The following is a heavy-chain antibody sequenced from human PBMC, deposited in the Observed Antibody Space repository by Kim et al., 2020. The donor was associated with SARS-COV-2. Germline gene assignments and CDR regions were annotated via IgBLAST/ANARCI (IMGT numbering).Heavy chain of an antibody. CDR3: ARRRYGSWSYCHGMDV. CDR2: IYPGDSDT. J-gene: IGHJ6*02. D-gene: IGHD3-10*01. CDR1: GYSFTSYW. V-gene: IGHV5-51*01. Sequence: GESLKISCKGSGYSFTSYWIGWVRQMPGKGLEWMGIIYPGDSDTRYSPSFQGQVTISADKSISTAYLQWSSLKASDTAVYYCARRRYGSWSYCHGMDVWCQETTVTVSS.